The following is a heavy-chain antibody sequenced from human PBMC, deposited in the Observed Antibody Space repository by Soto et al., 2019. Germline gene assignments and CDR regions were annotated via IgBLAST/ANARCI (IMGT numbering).Heavy chain of an antibody. CDR1: CGSISSGDYD. V-gene: IGHV4-30-4*01. D-gene: IGHD3-9*01. CDR3: ARGPNYDILTGSFDY. J-gene: IGHJ4*02. CDR2: IYYSGST. Sequence: TSEALSLTCPFSCGSISSGDYDLSLVLQRPGKGLEWIGYIYYSGSTYYNPSLKSRVTISVDTSKNQFSLKLSSVTAADTAVYYCARGPNYDILTGSFDYWGQGTLVTVSS.